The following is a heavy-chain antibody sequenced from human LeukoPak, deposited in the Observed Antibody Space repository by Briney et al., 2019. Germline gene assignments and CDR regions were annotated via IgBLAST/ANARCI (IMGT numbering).Heavy chain of an antibody. CDR3: AREASRGWYLNYHYYYMDV. CDR1: GFTFSSYS. J-gene: IGHJ6*03. CDR2: ISSSSSYI. V-gene: IGHV3-21*01. D-gene: IGHD6-19*01. Sequence: GGSLRLSCAASGFTFSSYSMNWVRQAPGKGLEWVSSISSSSSYIYYADSVKGRFTISRDNAKNSLYLQMNRLRAEDTAVYYCAREASRGWYLNYHYYYMDVWGKGTTVTISS.